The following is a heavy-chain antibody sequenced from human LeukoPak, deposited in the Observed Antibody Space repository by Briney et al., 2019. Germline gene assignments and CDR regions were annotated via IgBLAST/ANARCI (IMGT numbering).Heavy chain of an antibody. Sequence: GGSLRLSCAASGFTFSTYSMNWVRQAPGAGLEWVSSISSSGTYIYYADSVKGRFTISRDTAKNSLYLQMNSLRAEDTAVYYCARDKHGDYGLDYWGQGTLVTVSS. CDR3: ARDKHGDYGLDY. CDR2: ISSSGTYI. CDR1: GFTFSTYS. J-gene: IGHJ4*02. D-gene: IGHD4-17*01. V-gene: IGHV3-21*01.